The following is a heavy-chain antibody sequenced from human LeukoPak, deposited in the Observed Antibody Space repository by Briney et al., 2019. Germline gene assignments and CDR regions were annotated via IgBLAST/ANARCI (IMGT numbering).Heavy chain of an antibody. J-gene: IGHJ4*02. CDR2: IYDSGST. D-gene: IGHD3-16*01. CDR1: GYSISSGHF. V-gene: IGHV4-38-2*02. CDR3: ASVGGGSPY. Sequence: PSETLSLTCTVSGYSISSGHFWSWIRQPPGKGLEWIGSIYDSGSTYYNPSLRSRVSVSADTSKNHFSLELSSVTAADMAVYYCASVGGGSPYWGQGTLVTVSS.